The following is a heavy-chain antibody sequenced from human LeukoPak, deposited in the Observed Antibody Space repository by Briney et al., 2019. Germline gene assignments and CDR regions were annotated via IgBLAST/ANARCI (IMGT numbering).Heavy chain of an antibody. V-gene: IGHV4-34*01. Sequence: SETLSLTCAVSGGSFSGHYWSWIRQPPGEGLEWIGEINDSGSTKYNPPLKSRVTISADTSKNQFSLKLSSVTAADTAVYYCAKNNWFDPWGQGTLVTVSS. CDR1: GGSFSGHY. CDR3: AKNNWFDP. CDR2: INDSGST. J-gene: IGHJ5*02.